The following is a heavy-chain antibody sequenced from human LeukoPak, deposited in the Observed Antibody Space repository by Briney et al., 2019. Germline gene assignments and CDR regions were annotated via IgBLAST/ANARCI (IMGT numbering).Heavy chain of an antibody. D-gene: IGHD5-18*01. CDR1: GGSMNTYY. CDR2: VHNSVGT. CDR3: ARERDHGYSYGHVLDF. V-gene: IGHV4-4*07. Sequence: SETLSLTCTVSGGSMNTYYWTWIRQSAGGGLEWIGQVHNSVGTTYNPSLRSRVSLSLDTSKNHFSLRLASVTAADTAVYFCARERDHGYSYGHVLDFWGQGIPVTVFS. J-gene: IGHJ4*02.